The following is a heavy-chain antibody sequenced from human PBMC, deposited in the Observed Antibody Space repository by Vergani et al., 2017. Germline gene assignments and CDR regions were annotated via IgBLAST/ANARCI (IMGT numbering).Heavy chain of an antibody. D-gene: IGHD3-9*01. CDR3: SRTGSFILRYFHGAL. Sequence: QLHLQESGPGLVKPSETLSLTCTVSGGSITSSSYYWGWIRQPPGKGLEWIGNIYHSGGAYYKPSLKGRVTISVDTSKNQFSLEVTSVTAADTAIYFCSRTGSFILRYFHGALWGQGTLFTSPQ. J-gene: IGHJ4*02. V-gene: IGHV4-39*01. CDR1: GGSITSSSYY. CDR2: IYHSGGA.